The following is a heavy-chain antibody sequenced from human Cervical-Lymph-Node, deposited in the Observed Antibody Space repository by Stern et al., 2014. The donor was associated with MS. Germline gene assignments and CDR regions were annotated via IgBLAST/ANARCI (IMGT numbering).Heavy chain of an antibody. CDR3: ARDTFSSSWFDY. CDR2: ISYDGSNK. V-gene: IGHV3-30*01. D-gene: IGHD6-13*01. CDR1: GFTFSSYA. Sequence: VQLVESGGGVVQPGRPLRLSCAASGFTFSSYAMHWVRQAPGKGLEWVAVISYDGSNKYYADSVKGRFTISRDNSKNTLYLQMNSLRAEDTAVYYCARDTFSSSWFDYWGQGTLVTVSS. J-gene: IGHJ4*02.